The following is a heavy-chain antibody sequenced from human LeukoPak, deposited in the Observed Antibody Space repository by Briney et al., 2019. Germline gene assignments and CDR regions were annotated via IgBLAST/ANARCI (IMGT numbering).Heavy chain of an antibody. V-gene: IGHV3-43D*04. CDR1: GFTFDDYA. CDR2: ISWDGGST. J-gene: IGHJ6*03. D-gene: IGHD3-3*02. Sequence: GGSLRLSCAASGFTFDDYAMHWVRQAPGKGLEWVSLISWDGGSTYYADSVKGRFTISRDNSKNSLYLQMNSLRAEDTALYYCAKGAFLDSPNRPMDVWGKGTTVTVSS. CDR3: AKGAFLDSPNRPMDV.